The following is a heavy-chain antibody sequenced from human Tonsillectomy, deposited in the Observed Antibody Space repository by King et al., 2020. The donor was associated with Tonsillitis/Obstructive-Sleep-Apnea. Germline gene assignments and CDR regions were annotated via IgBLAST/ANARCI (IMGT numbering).Heavy chain of an antibody. D-gene: IGHD6-6*01. J-gene: IGHJ3*02. CDR3: ARHETTSSIAARPAFDI. Sequence: LQLQESGPGLVKPSETLSLTCTVSGGSISSSSYYWGWIRQPPGKGLEWIGSIYYSGSTYYNPSLKSRVTISVDTSKNQFSLKLSSVTAADTAVYYCARHETTSSIAARPAFDIWGQGTMVTVSS. V-gene: IGHV4-39*01. CDR1: GGSISSSSYY. CDR2: IYYSGST.